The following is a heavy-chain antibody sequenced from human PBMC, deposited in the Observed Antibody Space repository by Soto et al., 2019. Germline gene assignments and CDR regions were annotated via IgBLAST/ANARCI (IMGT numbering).Heavy chain of an antibody. V-gene: IGHV2-70*11. D-gene: IGHD3-3*01. CDR1: GFSLSTSGMC. CDR2: IDWDDDK. CDR3: ARIQAKYYDFWSGSDTPYYYYMDV. Sequence: SGPTLVNPTQTLTLTCTFSGFSLSTSGMCVSWIRQPPGKALEWLARIDWDDDKYYSTSLKTRLTISKDTSKNQVVLTMTNMDPVDTATYYCARIQAKYYDFWSGSDTPYYYYMDVWGKGTTVTVSS. J-gene: IGHJ6*03.